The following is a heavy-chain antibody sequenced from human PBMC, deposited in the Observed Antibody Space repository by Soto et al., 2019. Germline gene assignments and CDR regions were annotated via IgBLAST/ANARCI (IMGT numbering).Heavy chain of an antibody. V-gene: IGHV3-66*01. J-gene: IGHJ4*02. CDR2: IYSTGNT. CDR1: GVTASNNY. CDR3: ARNVPVTTLGY. D-gene: IGHD4-17*01. Sequence: GGSLRLSCAASGVTASNNYMTWVRQAPGKGLELVSSIYSTGNTFYADSVKGRFTISRDNSKNTLYLQMNSLRVEDTAVYYCARNVPVTTLGYWGQGTLVTVSS.